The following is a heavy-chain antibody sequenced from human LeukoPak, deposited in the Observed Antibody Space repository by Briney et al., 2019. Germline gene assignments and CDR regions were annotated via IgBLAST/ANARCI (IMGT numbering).Heavy chain of an antibody. CDR3: ASDVVRGTTNY. Sequence: PGGSLRLSCAASGFTFSSSNMHWVRQAPGKGLEWASYITGSSSAMYYADSVKGRFTVSRDNAKDSLFLQMNSLRAEDTAVYYCASDVVRGTTNYWGQGTMVTVSS. CDR2: ITGSSSAM. D-gene: IGHD1-26*01. V-gene: IGHV3-48*01. J-gene: IGHJ4*01. CDR1: GFTFSSSN.